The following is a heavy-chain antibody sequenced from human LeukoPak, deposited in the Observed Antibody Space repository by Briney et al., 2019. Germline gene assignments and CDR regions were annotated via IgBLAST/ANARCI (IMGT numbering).Heavy chain of an antibody. J-gene: IGHJ3*02. D-gene: IGHD5-24*01. V-gene: IGHV1-46*01. CDR1: GDPFTRYY. CDR2: INPSSGST. CDR3: AREAAEMTSTRAFDI. Sequence: ASVKVSCKASGDPFTRYYMHWVRQASGQGLEWMGMINPSSGSTNYAQSFQGRVTMTRDTSTRTAYMELSSLRSEETAVFYCAREAAEMTSTRAFDIWGQGTMVIVSS.